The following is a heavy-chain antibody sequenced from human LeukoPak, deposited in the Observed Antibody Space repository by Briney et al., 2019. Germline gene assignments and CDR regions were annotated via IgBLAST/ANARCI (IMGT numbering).Heavy chain of an antibody. V-gene: IGHV4-59*01. D-gene: IGHD3-22*01. J-gene: IGHJ3*02. CDR3: ARAWGYYDSSGYYPAAFDI. CDR1: GGSISSYY. CDR2: IYYSGST. Sequence: SETLSLTCTVSGGSISSYYWSWIRQPPGKGLEWIGYIYYSGSTNYNPSLKSRATISVDTSKNQFSLKLSSVTAADTAVYYCARAWGYYDSSGYYPAAFDIWGQGTMVTVSS.